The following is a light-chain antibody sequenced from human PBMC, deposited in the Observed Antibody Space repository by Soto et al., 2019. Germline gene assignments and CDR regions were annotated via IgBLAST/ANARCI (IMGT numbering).Light chain of an antibody. CDR3: QQSHSTPLT. CDR2: GAS. V-gene: IGKV1-39*01. J-gene: IGKJ4*01. Sequence: DIQVIQSPSSLSASVGDRVTITCRASLRISTYLNWYQHKPGKAPKLLIYGASSLQSGVPSRFSGSGSGTDFTLTIISLHPEDSATYYCQQSHSTPLTFGGGTNLEI. CDR1: LRISTY.